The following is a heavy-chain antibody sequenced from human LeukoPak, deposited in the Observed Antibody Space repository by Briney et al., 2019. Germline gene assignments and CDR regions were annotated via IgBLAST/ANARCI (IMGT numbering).Heavy chain of an antibody. J-gene: IGHJ4*02. CDR1: EFTFSNYA. D-gene: IGHD5-24*01. CDR3: TRDAYNFNDFDY. Sequence: GGSLRLSCAVSEFTFSNYAMHWVRQPPGKGLEWVAVVSSHGNDGYYADSVRGRFTISRDDSKNTLHLQIDSLRLEDTAIYYCTRDAYNFNDFDYWGQGTLVTVSS. CDR2: VSSHGNDG. V-gene: IGHV3-30*17.